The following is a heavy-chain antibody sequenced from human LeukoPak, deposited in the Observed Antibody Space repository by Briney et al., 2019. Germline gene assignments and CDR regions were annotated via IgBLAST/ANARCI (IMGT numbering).Heavy chain of an antibody. V-gene: IGHV4-39*07. CDR1: GGSYY. D-gene: IGHD3-10*01. CDR3: ARSGYYGSGAGTFDI. CDR2: IYYSGGA. J-gene: IGHJ3*02. Sequence: SETLSLTCTVSGGSYYWGWIRQPPGKGLEWIGTIYYSGGAYYNPSLKSRVTVSVDTSKNQFSLKLSSVTAADTAVYYCARSGYYGSGAGTFDIWGQGTMVTVSS.